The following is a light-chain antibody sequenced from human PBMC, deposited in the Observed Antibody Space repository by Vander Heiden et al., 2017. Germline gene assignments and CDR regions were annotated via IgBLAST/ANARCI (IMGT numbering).Light chain of an antibody. CDR2: DAS. J-gene: IGKJ5*01. V-gene: IGKV3-11*01. CDR3: HQGSNWPPT. Sequence: EIVLTQSPATLSLSPGERATLSCRASQGVSASLGWYQQKAGPAPRLLIYDASNRATGIPTRFSGSGSGAYFTLTISSLEPEYSAVYYCHQGSNWPPTFGLGTRLEIK. CDR1: QGVSAS.